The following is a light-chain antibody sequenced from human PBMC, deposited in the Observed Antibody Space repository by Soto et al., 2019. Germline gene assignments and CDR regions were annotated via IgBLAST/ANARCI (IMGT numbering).Light chain of an antibody. J-gene: IGKJ1*01. CDR2: DAS. CDR1: QDVYTF. Sequence: VQMTQSPSSLSASVGDRVTITCRASQDVYTFLAWYRQRPGRAPELLIYDASTLQAGVPSRFSGDGFGTHFILTISSLQPEDVATYYCQHYNKAPWTFGQGTNV. CDR3: QHYNKAPWT. V-gene: IGKV1-27*01.